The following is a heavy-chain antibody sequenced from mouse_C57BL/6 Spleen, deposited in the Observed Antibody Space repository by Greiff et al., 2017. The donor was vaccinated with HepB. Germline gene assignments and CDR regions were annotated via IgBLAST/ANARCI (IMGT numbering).Heavy chain of an antibody. Sequence: QVQLQQSGPELVKPGASVKISCKASGYTFTDYYINWVKQRPGQGLEWIGWIFPGSGSTYYNEKFKGKATLTVDKSSSTAYILLSSLTSEDSAVYFCARFPNYCGSSSFFDYWGQGTTLTVSS. CDR2: IFPGSGST. J-gene: IGHJ2*01. CDR3: ARFPNYCGSSSFFDY. V-gene: IGHV1-75*01. D-gene: IGHD1-1*01. CDR1: GYTFTDYY.